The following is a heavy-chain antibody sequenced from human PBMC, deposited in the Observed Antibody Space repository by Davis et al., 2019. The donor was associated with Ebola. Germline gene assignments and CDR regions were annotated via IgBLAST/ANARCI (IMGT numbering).Heavy chain of an antibody. V-gene: IGHV2-70*11. J-gene: IGHJ6*02. CDR2: IDWDDDK. CDR3: ARIRHDFWSGYGMDV. Sequence: SGPTLVKPTQTLTLTCTFSGFSLSTSGMCVSWIRQPPGKALEWLARIDWDDDKYYSTSLKTRLTISKDTSKNQVVLTMTNMDPVDTATYYCARIRHDFWSGYGMDVWGQGTTVTVSS. CDR1: GFSLSTSGMC. D-gene: IGHD3-3*01.